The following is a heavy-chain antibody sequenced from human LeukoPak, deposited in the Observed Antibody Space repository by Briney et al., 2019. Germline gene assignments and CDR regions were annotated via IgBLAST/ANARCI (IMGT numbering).Heavy chain of an antibody. CDR1: GGSIDTTSYY. CDR3: ASGAAAPLYYFDY. CDR2: IYPSGST. V-gene: IGHV4-61*02. J-gene: IGHJ4*02. D-gene: IGHD6-13*01. Sequence: SETLSLTCTVSGGSIDTTSYYWSWTRQPVGQGLEWIGRIYPSGSTNYNPSLKSRLTLSVDKSKNQFSLNLTSVTAADTAIYYCASGAAAPLYYFDYWGQGSLVTVSS.